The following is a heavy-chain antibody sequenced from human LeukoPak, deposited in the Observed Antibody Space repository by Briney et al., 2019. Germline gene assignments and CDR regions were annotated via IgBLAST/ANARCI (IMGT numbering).Heavy chain of an antibody. Sequence: SVKVSCKASGGTFSSYAISWVRQAPGQGLEWMGGIIPIFGTANYAQKFQGRVTMTTDTSTSTAYMELRSLRSDDTAVYYCARPYDSIDAFDIWGQGTMVTVSS. CDR2: IIPIFGTA. J-gene: IGHJ3*02. D-gene: IGHD3-22*01. CDR3: ARPYDSIDAFDI. CDR1: GGTFSSYA. V-gene: IGHV1-69*05.